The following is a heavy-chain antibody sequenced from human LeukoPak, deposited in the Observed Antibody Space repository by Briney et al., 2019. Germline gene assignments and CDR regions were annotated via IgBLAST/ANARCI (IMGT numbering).Heavy chain of an antibody. CDR1: GGSISSSSYY. CDR3: ARPYMVRGALCRFDP. V-gene: IGHV4-39*01. J-gene: IGHJ5*02. D-gene: IGHD3-10*01. Sequence: SETLSLTCTVSGGSISSSSYYWGWIRQPPGKGLEWIGSIYYSGSTYYNPSLKSRVTISVDTSKNQFSLKLSSVTAADTAVYYCARPYMVRGALCRFDPWGQGTLVTVSS. CDR2: IYYSGST.